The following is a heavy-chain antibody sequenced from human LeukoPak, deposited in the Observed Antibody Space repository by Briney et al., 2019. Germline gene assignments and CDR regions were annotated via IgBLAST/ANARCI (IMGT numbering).Heavy chain of an antibody. CDR1: GFTFSSYW. CDR2: INSDGSST. D-gene: IGHD6-13*01. CDR3: ARGAYTGSCFDY. J-gene: IGHJ4*02. Sequence: GGSLRLSCAASGFTFSSYWMHWVRQAPGKGLVWVSRINSDGSSTSYADSVKGRFTISRDNAKNTLYLQMTSLRAEDTAVYYCARGAYTGSCFDYWGQGALVTVSS. V-gene: IGHV3-74*01.